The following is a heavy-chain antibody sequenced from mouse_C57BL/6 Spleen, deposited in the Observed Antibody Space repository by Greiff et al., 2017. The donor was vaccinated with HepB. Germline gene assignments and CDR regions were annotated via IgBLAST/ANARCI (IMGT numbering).Heavy chain of an antibody. D-gene: IGHD2-12*01. Sequence: VQLQQSGPELVKPGDSVKISCKASGYSFTGYFMNWVMQSHGKSLEWIGRINPYNGDTFYNQKFKGKATLTVDKSSSTAHMERRSLTSEDSAVYYCARPYYSLWYFDVWGTGTTVTVSS. J-gene: IGHJ1*03. CDR1: GYSFTGYF. CDR2: INPYNGDT. V-gene: IGHV1-20*01. CDR3: ARPYYSLWYFDV.